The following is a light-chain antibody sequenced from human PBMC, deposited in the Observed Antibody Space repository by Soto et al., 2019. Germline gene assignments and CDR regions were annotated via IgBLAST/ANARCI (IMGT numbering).Light chain of an antibody. CDR3: QKYNSAPWT. CDR1: QGINNY. Sequence: DIQMTQSTSSLSASVVDRVTITCRASQGINNYLAWYQQKPGTVPKLLIYTASTLQSGVPSRFSGSGSGTDYTLTISSLQPEDVATYYCQKYNSAPWTIGQGTKVDIK. V-gene: IGKV1-27*01. J-gene: IGKJ1*01. CDR2: TAS.